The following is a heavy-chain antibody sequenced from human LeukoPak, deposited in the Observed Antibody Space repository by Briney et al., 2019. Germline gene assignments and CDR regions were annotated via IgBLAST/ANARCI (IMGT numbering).Heavy chain of an antibody. J-gene: IGHJ6*03. CDR1: GGTFSSYA. CDR3: ARDLLGGYYYYYMDV. D-gene: IGHD3-16*01. CDR2: IIPIFGTA. V-gene: IGHV1-69*13. Sequence: SVKVSCKASGGTFSSYAISWVRQAPGQGLEWMGGIIPIFGTANYAQKFQGRVTITADESTSTAYMELSSLRSEDTAVYYCARDLLGGYYYYYMDVWGKGTTVTVSS.